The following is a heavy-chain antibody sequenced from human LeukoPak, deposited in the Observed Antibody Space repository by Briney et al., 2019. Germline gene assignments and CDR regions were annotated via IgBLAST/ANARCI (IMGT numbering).Heavy chain of an antibody. CDR2: IDPSDSYT. D-gene: IGHD1-14*01. Sequence: GESLRISCKGSGYSFTSYWIGWVRQMPGKGLEWMGRIDPSDSYTNYSPSFQGHVTISADKSTSTAYLQWSSLKASDTAMYYCAAREIRETGNDYWGQGTLVTVSS. CDR1: GYSFTSYW. CDR3: AAREIRETGNDY. V-gene: IGHV5-10-1*01. J-gene: IGHJ4*02.